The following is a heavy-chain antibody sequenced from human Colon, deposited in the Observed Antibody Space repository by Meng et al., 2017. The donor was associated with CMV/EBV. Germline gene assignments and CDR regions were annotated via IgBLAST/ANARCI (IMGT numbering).Heavy chain of an antibody. CDR3: ARELARGGY. Sequence: QVPLVQSGAEVKKPGASVKVSCKTSGYTFTNFGISWVRQAPGQGLEWMAYISPYNGDTNYAQRFQGRVALTTDTSTSTVYMELGSLTSDDTAMYYCARELARGGYWGQGTLVTVSS. J-gene: IGHJ4*02. V-gene: IGHV1-18*01. CDR2: ISPYNGDT. CDR1: GYTFTNFG.